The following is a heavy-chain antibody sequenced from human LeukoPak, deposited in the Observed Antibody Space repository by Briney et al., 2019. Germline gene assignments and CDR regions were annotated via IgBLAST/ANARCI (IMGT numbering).Heavy chain of an antibody. CDR3: ARDDGDYSVTGGMDV. D-gene: IGHD4-17*01. CDR2: IKQDGSEK. J-gene: IGHJ6*04. CDR1: GFTFSSYW. V-gene: IGHV3-7*03. Sequence: GGSLRLSCAASGFTFSSYWMSWVRQAPGKGLEWVANIKQDGSEKYYVDSVKGRFTISRDNAKNSLYLQMNSLRAEDTAVYYCARDDGDYSVTGGMDVWGKGTTVTVSS.